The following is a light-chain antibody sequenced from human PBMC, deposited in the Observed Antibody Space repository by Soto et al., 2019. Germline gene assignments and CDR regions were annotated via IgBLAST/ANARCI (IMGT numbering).Light chain of an antibody. V-gene: IGLV7-46*01. CDR1: TGAVTSGHY. Sequence: QAVVTQDPSLTVYPGGTVTLTCGSSTGAVTSGHYPYWFQQKPGQAPRTLISDTSNKHSWTPARFSGSLLGGKAALTLSGAQPEDEAEYYCLLSYSGARVFGGGTKLTVL. CDR3: LLSYSGARV. CDR2: DTS. J-gene: IGLJ3*02.